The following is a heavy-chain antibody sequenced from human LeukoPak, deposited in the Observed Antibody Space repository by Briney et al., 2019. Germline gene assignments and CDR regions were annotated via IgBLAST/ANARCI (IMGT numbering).Heavy chain of an antibody. D-gene: IGHD6-13*01. V-gene: IGHV4-61*02. CDR2: IYTSGST. CDR1: GGTISSGSYY. CDR3: ARRFSSSWYGGAFDI. Sequence: SQTLSLTCTVSGGTISSGSYYWSWIRQPAGKGLEWIGRIYTSGSTNYNPSLKSRVTISVDTSKNQFSLKLSSVTAADTAVYYCARRFSSSWYGGAFDIWGQGTMVTVSS. J-gene: IGHJ3*02.